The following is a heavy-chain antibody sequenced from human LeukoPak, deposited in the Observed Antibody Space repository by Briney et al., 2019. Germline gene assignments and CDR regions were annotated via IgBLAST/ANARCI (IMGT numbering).Heavy chain of an antibody. D-gene: IGHD3-3*01. V-gene: IGHV4-59*11. CDR1: GVSINGHY. CDR2: IYDNESA. J-gene: IGHJ6*03. CDR3: TIVLQNYYLLYV. Sequence: AETLALTCTVSGVSINGHYWSWIRQPPGKGLEWIGFIYDNESANYNSSLESRVTMTVDKSKNQVALKLRSVSAAGPAVYYCTIVLQNYYLLYVWGEGNT.